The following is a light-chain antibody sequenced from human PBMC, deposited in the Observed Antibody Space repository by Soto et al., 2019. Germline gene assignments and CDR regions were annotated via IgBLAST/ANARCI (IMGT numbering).Light chain of an antibody. J-gene: IGKJ1*01. CDR2: AAS. CDR3: QHLNTYPPWT. Sequence: DIQLTQSPSFLSASVGERVTITCRASQGIRNYLAWYQQKPGKAPKLLIYAASSLQSGVPSRFSGSGSRTEFTLTISSLQPEDFAAYFCQHLNTYPPWTFGQGTKVEIK. V-gene: IGKV1-9*01. CDR1: QGIRNY.